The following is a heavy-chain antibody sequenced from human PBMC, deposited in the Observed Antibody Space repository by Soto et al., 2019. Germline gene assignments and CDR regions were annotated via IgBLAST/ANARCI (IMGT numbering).Heavy chain of an antibody. CDR2: TIRIFPTP. V-gene: IGHV1-69*12. Sequence: QVQLVQSGAEVKKPGSSVTVSCKASGGTFGNSAISWVRQAPGQGLEWMGGTIRIFPTPDYEQKFQGRVTITADESTSTAYMDLTGLRSEDTAVYYCARDKYRLHFGENNCYAMDVWGQGTTVTVSS. D-gene: IGHD6-25*01. CDR1: GGTFGNSA. CDR3: ARDKYRLHFGENNCYAMDV. J-gene: IGHJ6*02.